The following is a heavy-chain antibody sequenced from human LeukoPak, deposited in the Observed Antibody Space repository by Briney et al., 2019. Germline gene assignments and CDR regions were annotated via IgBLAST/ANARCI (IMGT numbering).Heavy chain of an antibody. V-gene: IGHV3-9*01. Sequence: GRSLRLSCAASGFTFDDYAMHWVRQAPGKGLEWVSGISWNSGSTYYADSVKGRFTISRDNSKNTLYLQMNSLRAEDTAVYYCAKIRAPTIFGVAPSGYWGQGTLVTVSS. CDR2: ISWNSGST. D-gene: IGHD3-3*01. CDR1: GFTFDDYA. J-gene: IGHJ4*02. CDR3: AKIRAPTIFGVAPSGY.